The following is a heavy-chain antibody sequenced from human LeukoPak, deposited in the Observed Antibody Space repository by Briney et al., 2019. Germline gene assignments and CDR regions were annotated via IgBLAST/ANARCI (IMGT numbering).Heavy chain of an antibody. D-gene: IGHD3-3*01. Sequence: GGSLRLSCAASGFTFSSYGMHWVRQAPGKGLEWVAVIWYDGSNKYYADSVKGRFTISRDNSKNTLYLQMNSLRAEDTAVYYCAKSSNYDFWSGYQHIDYWGQGTLVTVSS. J-gene: IGHJ4*02. CDR2: IWYDGSNK. CDR1: GFTFSSYG. V-gene: IGHV3-30*02. CDR3: AKSSNYDFWSGYQHIDY.